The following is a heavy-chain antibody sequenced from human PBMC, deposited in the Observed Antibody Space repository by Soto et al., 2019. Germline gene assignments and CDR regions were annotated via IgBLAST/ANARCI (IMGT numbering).Heavy chain of an antibody. Sequence: ASVKVSCKVSGYTLTELSMHWVRQAPGKGLEWMGGFDREDGETIYAQKFQGRVTMTEDTSTDTAYMELSSLRSEDTAVYYCAASPLEWLFNSRVYWGQGTLVTVSS. CDR2: FDREDGET. J-gene: IGHJ4*02. V-gene: IGHV1-24*01. CDR1: GYTLTELS. D-gene: IGHD3-3*01. CDR3: AASPLEWLFNSRVY.